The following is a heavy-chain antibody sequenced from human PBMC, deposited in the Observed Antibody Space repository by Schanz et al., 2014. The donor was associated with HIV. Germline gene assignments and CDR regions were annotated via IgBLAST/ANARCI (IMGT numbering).Heavy chain of an antibody. CDR3: ARGLGDSSSSEPFDI. V-gene: IGHV1-69*19. CDR1: GGTVNRYA. Sequence: QVQLIQSGAEVKKPGSSVKVSCRASGGTVNRYAISWVRQAPGQGLEWMGGIIPIFGPANYSPKFRDRVTITADESTSTAYMELSSLSSEDAAVYYCARGLGDSSSSEPFDIWGQGTKVTVSS. D-gene: IGHD6-6*01. CDR2: IIPIFGPA. J-gene: IGHJ3*02.